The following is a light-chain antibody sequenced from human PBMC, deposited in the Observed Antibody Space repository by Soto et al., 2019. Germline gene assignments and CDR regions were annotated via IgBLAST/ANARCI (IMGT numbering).Light chain of an antibody. CDR3: QQYGRSPIFT. V-gene: IGKV3-20*01. Sequence: TQSPSTLSASVGDGVTITCRASQSVSSNYLAWYQQKPGQAPRLLIYGATNRATGIPDRFSGSVSGADFTLTISRLEPEDFAVYYCQQYGRSPIFTFGPGTKVDI. J-gene: IGKJ3*01. CDR2: GAT. CDR1: QSVSSNY.